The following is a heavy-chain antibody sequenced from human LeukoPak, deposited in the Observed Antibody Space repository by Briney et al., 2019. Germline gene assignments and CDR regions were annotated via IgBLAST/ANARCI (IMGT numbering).Heavy chain of an antibody. CDR3: AKAGLAVVVVVAATFFDY. V-gene: IGHV3-9*01. D-gene: IGHD2-15*01. CDR1: GFTFDDYA. CDR2: ISWNSGSI. Sequence: PGGSLRLSCAASGFTFDDYAMHWVRQAPGKGLEWVSGISWNSGSIGYADSVKGRFTISRGNAKNSLYLQMNSLRAEDTALYYCAKAGLAVVVVVAATFFDYWGQGTLVTVSS. J-gene: IGHJ4*02.